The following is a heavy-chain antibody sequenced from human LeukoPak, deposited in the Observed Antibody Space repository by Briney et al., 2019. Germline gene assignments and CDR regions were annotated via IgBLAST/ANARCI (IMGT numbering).Heavy chain of an antibody. V-gene: IGHV3-7*01. CDR2: IKQDGSEK. CDR3: ARVRRYYDSSGYEFGY. Sequence: GGSLRLSCAASGFTFSSYWMSWVRQAPGKGLEWVANIKQDGSEKYYVDSVKGRFTISRDNAKNSLYLQMNSLRAEDTAVYYCARVRRYYDSSGYEFGYWGQGTLVTVSS. CDR1: GFTFSSYW. D-gene: IGHD3-22*01. J-gene: IGHJ4*02.